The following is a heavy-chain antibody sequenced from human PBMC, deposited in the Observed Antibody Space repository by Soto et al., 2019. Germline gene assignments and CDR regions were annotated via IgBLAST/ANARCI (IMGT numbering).Heavy chain of an antibody. CDR2: IYYSGST. Sequence: QVQLQESGPGLVKPSETLSLTCTVSGGSISSYYWSWIRQPPGKGLEWIGYIYYSGSTNDNPSLKSRVTISVDTSKNQFSRKLSSVTAADTAVYYCARRYGGNFDYWGQGTLVTVSS. V-gene: IGHV4-59*01. D-gene: IGHD3-16*01. CDR3: ARRYGGNFDY. CDR1: GGSISSYY. J-gene: IGHJ4*02.